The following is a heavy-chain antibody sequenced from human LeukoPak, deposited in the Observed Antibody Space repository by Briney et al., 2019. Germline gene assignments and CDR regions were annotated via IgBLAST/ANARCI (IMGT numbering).Heavy chain of an antibody. CDR3: AHQAIVALTPLFDY. Sequence: SGPTLVKPTQTLTLTCTFSGFSLSTGGVGVGWIRQPPGKALEWLALIYWNDDKRYSPSLKSRLTITKDTSKNQVVLTMTNMDPVDTATYYCAHQAIVALTPLFDYWGQGTLVTVSS. CDR1: GFSLSTGGVG. D-gene: IGHD3-22*01. V-gene: IGHV2-5*01. J-gene: IGHJ4*02. CDR2: IYWNDDK.